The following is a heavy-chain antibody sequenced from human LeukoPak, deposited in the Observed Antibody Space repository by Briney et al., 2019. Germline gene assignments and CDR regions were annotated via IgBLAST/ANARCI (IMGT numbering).Heavy chain of an antibody. CDR2: IYTSGST. D-gene: IGHD2-2*01. CDR3: ARHGAGDIVVVPAATLDY. CDR1: GGSISSYY. V-gene: IGHV4-4*07. J-gene: IGHJ4*02. Sequence: PSETLSLTCTVSGGSISSYYWSWIRQPAGKGLEWIGRIYTSGSTNYNPSLKSRVTMSVDTSKNQFSLKLSSVTAADTAVYYCARHGAGDIVVVPAATLDYWGQGTLVTVSS.